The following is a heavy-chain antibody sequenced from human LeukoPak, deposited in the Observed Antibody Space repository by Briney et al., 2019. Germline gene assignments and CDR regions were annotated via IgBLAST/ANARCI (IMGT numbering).Heavy chain of an antibody. Sequence: PGGSLRLSCAVSGFTVSSNFMSWVRQAPGKGLEWVSVIYSGGSTYYTDSVKGRFTISRDNSKNTLYLQMNSLRAEDTAVYYCARDRDFGGFDYWGLGTLITVSS. CDR3: ARDRDFGGFDY. D-gene: IGHD4-23*01. J-gene: IGHJ4*02. CDR1: GFTVSSNF. V-gene: IGHV3-53*01. CDR2: IYSGGST.